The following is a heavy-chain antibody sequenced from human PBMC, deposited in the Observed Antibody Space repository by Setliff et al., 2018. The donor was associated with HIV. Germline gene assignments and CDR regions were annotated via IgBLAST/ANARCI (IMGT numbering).Heavy chain of an antibody. J-gene: IGHJ4*02. D-gene: IGHD3-22*01. CDR1: GGSISSGDYY. CDR2: IYYSGST. CDR3: AREGPYYYGSSGYYFDY. V-gene: IGHV4-30-4*08. Sequence: SSETLSLTCTVSGGSISSGDYYWSWIRQPPGKGLEWIGYIYYSGSTYYNPSLKSRVTISVDTSKNQFSLKLSSVTAADTAVYYCAREGPYYYGSSGYYFDYWGQGTLVTVSS.